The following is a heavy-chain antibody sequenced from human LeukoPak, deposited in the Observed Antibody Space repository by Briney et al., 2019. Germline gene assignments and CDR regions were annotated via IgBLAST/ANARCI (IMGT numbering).Heavy chain of an antibody. V-gene: IGHV3-53*01. J-gene: IGHJ4*02. CDR3: ARRAGEYSHPYDY. D-gene: IGHD4-17*01. Sequence: GGSLRLSCTVSGFTVSSNYMSWVRQAPGKGLEWVSFIYSGGNTLYSDSVKGRFTISRDNSKNTLYLQMNSLRAEDTAVYYCARRAGEYSHPYDYWGQGTLVTVSS. CDR2: IYSGGNT. CDR1: GFTVSSNY.